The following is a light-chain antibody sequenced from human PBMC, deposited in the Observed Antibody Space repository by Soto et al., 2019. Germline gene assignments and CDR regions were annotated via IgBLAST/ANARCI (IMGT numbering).Light chain of an antibody. Sequence: QSVLTQPPSVSAAPEQKVTISCSGGSSNLGINFVSWYQQFPGGVPKLLIYENNKRPSGIPDRFSGAKSGTSATLDITGLQAGGEADYYCATWDGSLSVGVFGGGTKLTVL. CDR3: ATWDGSLSVGV. V-gene: IGLV1-51*02. CDR1: SSNLGINF. J-gene: IGLJ1*01. CDR2: ENN.